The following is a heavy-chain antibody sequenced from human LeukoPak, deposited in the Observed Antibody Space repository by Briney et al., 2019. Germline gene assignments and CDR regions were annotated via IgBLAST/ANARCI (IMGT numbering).Heavy chain of an antibody. J-gene: IGHJ4*02. D-gene: IGHD4-11*01. CDR1: GGSFSGYY. Sequence: SETLSLTCAVYGGSFSGYYWSWIRQPPGKGLEWIGEINHSGSTNYSPSLKSRVTISVDTSKNQFSLKLSSVTAADTAVYYCARSTDYSNYPEKWGQGTLVTVSS. CDR3: ARSTDYSNYPEK. V-gene: IGHV4-34*01. CDR2: INHSGST.